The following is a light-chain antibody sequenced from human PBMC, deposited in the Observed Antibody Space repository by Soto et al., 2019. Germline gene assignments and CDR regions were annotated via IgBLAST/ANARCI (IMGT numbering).Light chain of an antibody. Sequence: EIVMTQSPATLSVSPGERDTLSCRASQSVSTKLAWYRHKPGQAPRLLIYGASTRATGIPARFSGSGSGTEFTLTIHSLHSEDFAVYYCQQYKNWPHFTFGPGTTVDIK. V-gene: IGKV3-15*01. CDR2: GAS. J-gene: IGKJ3*01. CDR3: QQYKNWPHFT. CDR1: QSVSTK.